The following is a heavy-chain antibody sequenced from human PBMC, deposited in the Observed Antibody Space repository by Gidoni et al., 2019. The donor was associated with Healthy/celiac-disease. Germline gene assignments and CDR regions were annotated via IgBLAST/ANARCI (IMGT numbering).Heavy chain of an antibody. CDR2: MIPNSGNT. CDR1: GYTFTSYD. D-gene: IGHD6-19*01. CDR3: ARGRLEQWLVRPFDY. Sequence: QLQLVQSGAEVKKPGASVKVSCKASGYTFTSYDINWVRQATGQGLEWMGWMIPNSGNTGYAQKFQGRVTMTRNTSISTAYMGLSSLRSEDTAVYNCARGRLEQWLVRPFDYWGQGTLVTVSS. V-gene: IGHV1-8*01. J-gene: IGHJ4*02.